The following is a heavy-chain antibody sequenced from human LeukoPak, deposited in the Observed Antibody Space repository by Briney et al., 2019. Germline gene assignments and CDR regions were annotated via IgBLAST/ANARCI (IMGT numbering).Heavy chain of an antibody. CDR1: GFTFSSYS. V-gene: IGHV3-21*01. D-gene: IGHD6-6*01. J-gene: IGHJ3*02. Sequence: GGSLRLSCAASGFTFSSYSMNWVRQAPGKGLEWVSSISSSSSYIYYADSVTGRFTISRDNAKNSLYLQMNSLRAEDTAVYYCARDHSDPYSSSSWPDAFDIWGQGTMVTVSS. CDR3: ARDHSDPYSSSSWPDAFDI. CDR2: ISSSSSYI.